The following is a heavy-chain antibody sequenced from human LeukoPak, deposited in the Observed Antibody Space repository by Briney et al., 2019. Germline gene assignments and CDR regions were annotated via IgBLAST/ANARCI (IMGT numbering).Heavy chain of an antibody. D-gene: IGHD5-18*01. CDR1: GFTFSSYE. V-gene: IGHV3-48*03. CDR3: ARLVSGYSYGHDAFDI. Sequence: PGGSLRLSCAASGFTFSSYEMNWVRQAPGKGLEWVSYISSSGSTIYYADSVKGRFTISRDNAKNSLYLQMNSLRADDTAVYYCARLVSGYSYGHDAFDIWGQGTMVTVSS. CDR2: ISSSGSTI. J-gene: IGHJ3*02.